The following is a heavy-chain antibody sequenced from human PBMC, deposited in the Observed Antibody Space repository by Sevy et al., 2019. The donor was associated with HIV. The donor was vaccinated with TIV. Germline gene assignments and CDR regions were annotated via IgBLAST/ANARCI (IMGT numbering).Heavy chain of an antibody. CDR2: ISYDGSKK. J-gene: IGHJ4*02. Sequence: GGSLRLSCAASGFTFSSHGMHWVRQAPGKGLEWVAFISYDGSKKYYTDSVKGRFTISTDTSKNTAYLEMNSLRAEDTAVYSCAILRSPFGPLDYWGQGTLVTVSS. V-gene: IGHV3-30*03. CDR1: GFTFSSHG. D-gene: IGHD3-10*01. CDR3: AILRSPFGPLDY.